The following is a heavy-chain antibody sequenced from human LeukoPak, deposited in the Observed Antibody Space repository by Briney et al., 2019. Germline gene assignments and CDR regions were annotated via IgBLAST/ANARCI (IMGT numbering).Heavy chain of an antibody. J-gene: IGHJ4*02. Sequence: GGSLRLSCSASGFTFSTYAMHWVRQAPGKGLEYVSAISANGGSTHYADSVKGRFTISRDNSKNTLYLQMSSLRAEDTAVYYCVKNGESVAGINHYYFDCWGQGTLVTVS. CDR2: ISANGGST. V-gene: IGHV3-64D*09. CDR1: GFTFSTYA. D-gene: IGHD6-19*01. CDR3: VKNGESVAGINHYYFDC.